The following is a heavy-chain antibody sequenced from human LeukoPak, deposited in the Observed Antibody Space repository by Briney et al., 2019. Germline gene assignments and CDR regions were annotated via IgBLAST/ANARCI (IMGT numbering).Heavy chain of an antibody. CDR1: GYTCISYG. J-gene: IGHJ4*02. CDR2: ISAYNGNT. V-gene: IGHV1-18*01. D-gene: IGHD2-8*01. CDR3: ARDLIALIDY. Sequence: ASVKVSCKASGYTCISYGISWVRQAPGQGLEWMGWISAYNGNTNYAHRLQGRVTMTTDTSTSTAYMELRSLRSDDTAVYYCARDLIALIDYWGQGTLVTVSS.